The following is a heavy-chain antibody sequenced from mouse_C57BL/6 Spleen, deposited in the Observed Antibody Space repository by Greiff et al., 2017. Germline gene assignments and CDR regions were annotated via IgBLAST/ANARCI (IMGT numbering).Heavy chain of an antibody. CDR3: ARRGDGYDDGFDYFDY. J-gene: IGHJ2*01. D-gene: IGHD2-2*01. CDR1: GYAFSSSW. Sequence: QVQLKQSGPELVKPGASVKISCKASGYAFSSSWMNWVKQRPGKGLEWIGRIYPGDGDTNYNGKFKGKATLTADKSSSTAYMQLSSLTSEDSAVYFCARRGDGYDDGFDYFDYWGQGTTLTVSS. V-gene: IGHV1-82*01. CDR2: IYPGDGDT.